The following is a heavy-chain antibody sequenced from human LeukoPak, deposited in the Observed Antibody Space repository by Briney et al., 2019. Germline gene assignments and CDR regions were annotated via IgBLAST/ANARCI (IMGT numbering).Heavy chain of an antibody. CDR3: ARDRGKAYDSSGYYSLGY. CDR1: GVSISSSSYY. D-gene: IGHD3-22*01. CDR2: IYYSGST. J-gene: IGHJ4*02. V-gene: IGHV4-39*07. Sequence: PSETLSLTCTVSGVSISSSSYYWGWIRQPPGKGLEWIGSIYYSGSTYYNPPLKSRVTISVDTSKNQFSLKLSSVTAADTAVYYCARDRGKAYDSSGYYSLGYWGQGTLVTVSS.